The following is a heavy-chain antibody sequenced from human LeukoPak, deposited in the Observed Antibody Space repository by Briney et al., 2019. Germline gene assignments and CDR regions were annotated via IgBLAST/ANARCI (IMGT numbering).Heavy chain of an antibody. D-gene: IGHD5-12*01. CDR3: ARVGGGYVNWFDP. Sequence: GGSLRLSCAASGFTFSSYWMSWVRQAPGKGLEWVANIKQDGSEKYYVDSVKGRFTISRDNAKNSLYLQMNSLRAGDTAVYYCARVGGGYVNWFDPWGQGTLVTVSS. V-gene: IGHV3-7*01. CDR2: IKQDGSEK. J-gene: IGHJ5*02. CDR1: GFTFSSYW.